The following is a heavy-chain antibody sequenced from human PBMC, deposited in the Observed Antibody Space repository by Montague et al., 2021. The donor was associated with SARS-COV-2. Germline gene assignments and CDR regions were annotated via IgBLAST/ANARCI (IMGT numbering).Heavy chain of an antibody. CDR3: ARGDFDWLLSFHYGMDV. Sequence: SLRLSRAASGFTFSSYSMNWVRQAPGKGLEWVSSISSSSSYIYYADSVKGRFTISRDNAKNSLYLQMNSLRAEDTAVYYCARGDFDWLLSFHYGMDVWGQGTTVTVSS. D-gene: IGHD3-9*01. J-gene: IGHJ6*02. CDR1: GFTFSSYS. V-gene: IGHV3-21*01. CDR2: ISSSSSYI.